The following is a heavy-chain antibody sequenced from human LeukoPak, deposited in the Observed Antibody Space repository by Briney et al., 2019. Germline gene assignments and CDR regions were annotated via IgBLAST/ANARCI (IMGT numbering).Heavy chain of an antibody. D-gene: IGHD6-13*01. CDR1: GFTISSNY. CDR3: ARGGYSSSWYHFDY. Sequence: GGSLTPSCAASGFTISSNYMRWLRQAPGKGLEWVFVIYSGATTNYADSVKGRFTISRDNSKNTLFLQMNSLRAEDTAVYYCARGGYSSSWYHFDYWGQGTLVTVSS. CDR2: IYSGATT. J-gene: IGHJ4*02. V-gene: IGHV3-53*01.